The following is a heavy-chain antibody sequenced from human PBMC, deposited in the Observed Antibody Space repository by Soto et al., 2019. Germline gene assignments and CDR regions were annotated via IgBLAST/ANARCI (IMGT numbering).Heavy chain of an antibody. Sequence: SETLSLTSTVSGASVTSGSYYWSWIRQPPGKGLEGNGYIYYSGSTNYIHSPKSLVTISVDTSKNQYALPLSSVTAADSAVYYCARVLGGVDYWGQGTLVTVSS. CDR2: IYYSGST. D-gene: IGHD2-15*01. V-gene: IGHV4-61*01. J-gene: IGHJ4*02. CDR3: ARVLGGVDY. CDR1: GASVTSGSYY.